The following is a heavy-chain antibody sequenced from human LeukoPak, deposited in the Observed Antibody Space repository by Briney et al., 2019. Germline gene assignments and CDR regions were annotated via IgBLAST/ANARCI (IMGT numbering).Heavy chain of an antibody. D-gene: IGHD3-16*02. J-gene: IGHJ4*02. V-gene: IGHV1-18*01. CDR2: ISAYNGNT. CDR3: ARDDYGWGSYRSGFDY. CDR1: GYTFTSYG. Sequence: ASVKVSCKASGYTFTSYGISWVRQAPGQGLEWMGWISAYNGNTNYAQKLQGRVTMTTDTSTSTAYMELRSLRSDDTAVYYCARDDYGWGSYRSGFDYWGQGTLVTVSS.